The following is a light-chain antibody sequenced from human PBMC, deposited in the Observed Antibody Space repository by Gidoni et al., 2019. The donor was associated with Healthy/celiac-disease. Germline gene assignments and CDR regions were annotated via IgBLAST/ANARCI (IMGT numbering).Light chain of an antibody. Sequence: ENVLTQSPATMSLSPGERATLSCRASQSVSRYIPLYQQKPVQAPRLLIYDSSTSATGIPVRFSGSGSGTDFTLTISSLEPEDFAVYYCQQRRNWPPPVTFGQXTRLEIK. CDR1: QSVSRY. V-gene: IGKV3-11*01. CDR2: DSS. CDR3: QQRRNWPPPVT. J-gene: IGKJ5*01.